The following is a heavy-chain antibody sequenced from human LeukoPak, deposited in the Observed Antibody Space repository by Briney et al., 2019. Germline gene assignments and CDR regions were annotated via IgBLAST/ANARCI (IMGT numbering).Heavy chain of an antibody. J-gene: IGHJ6*02. CDR2: ISFNGGEI. V-gene: IGHV3-9*01. D-gene: IGHD3-10*01. Sequence: QPGGSLRLSRVASGFTFDDHAMHWVRQAPGKGLGLVAGISFNGGEIAYGDSVKGRFTISRDNAKTSLYLQMSRVSAEDTALYSCARDMGASYYNKYYYDYGMDVWGQGTTVTVSS. CDR1: GFTFDDHA. CDR3: ARDMGASYYNKYYYDYGMDV.